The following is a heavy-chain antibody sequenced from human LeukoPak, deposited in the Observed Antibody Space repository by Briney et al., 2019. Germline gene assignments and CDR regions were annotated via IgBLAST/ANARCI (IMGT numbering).Heavy chain of an antibody. Sequence: SETLSLTCTVSGYSISSGYYWGWIRQPPGKGLEWIGSIYHSGSTYYNPSLKSRVTISVDTSKNQFSLKLSSVTAADTAVYYCARHYPCYDIRGYDYWGQGTLVTVSS. CDR1: GYSISSGYY. J-gene: IGHJ4*02. CDR2: IYHSGST. D-gene: IGHD3-22*01. V-gene: IGHV4-38-2*02. CDR3: ARHYPCYDIRGYDY.